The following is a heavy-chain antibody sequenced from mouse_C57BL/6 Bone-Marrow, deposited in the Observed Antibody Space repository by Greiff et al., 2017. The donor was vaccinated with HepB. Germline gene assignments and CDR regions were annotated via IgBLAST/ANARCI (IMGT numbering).Heavy chain of an antibody. CDR2: IYPRSGNT. J-gene: IGHJ2*01. Sequence: VQLQQSGAELARPGASVKLSCKASGYTFTSYGISWVKQRTGQGLEWIGEIYPRSGNTYYNEKFKGKATLTADKSSSTAYMELRSLTSEDSAVYFCARSGSLLRYLDYWGQGTTLTVSA. V-gene: IGHV1-81*01. D-gene: IGHD1-2*01. CDR3: ARSGSLLRYLDY. CDR1: GYTFTSYG.